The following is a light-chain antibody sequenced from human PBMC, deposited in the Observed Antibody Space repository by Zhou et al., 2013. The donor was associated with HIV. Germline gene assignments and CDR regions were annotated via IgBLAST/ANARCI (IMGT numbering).Light chain of an antibody. CDR3: QQVNSYPRT. CDR1: HDISSW. Sequence: DIQMTQSPSSVSASVGDRVTITCRASHDISSWLAWYQQKPGKAPNLLIYAASTLQSGVPSRFSGSGSGTDFTLIISSLQPEDFATYYCQQVNSYPRTFGQGTKVEIK. V-gene: IGKV1-12*01. J-gene: IGKJ1*01. CDR2: AAS.